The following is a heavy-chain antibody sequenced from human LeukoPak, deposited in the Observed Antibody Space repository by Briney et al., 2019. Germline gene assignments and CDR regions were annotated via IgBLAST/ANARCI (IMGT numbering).Heavy chain of an antibody. D-gene: IGHD6-19*01. V-gene: IGHV3-7*01. Sequence: GGSLRLSCAASGFTFSSYWMSWVRQAPGKGLEWVANIKQDGSEKYYVDSVKGRFTISRDNAKNSLYLQMNSLGAEDTAVYYCAREHPLRPWLVEEDYYYYMDVWGKGTTVTVSS. CDR2: IKQDGSEK. J-gene: IGHJ6*03. CDR3: AREHPLRPWLVEEDYYYYMDV. CDR1: GFTFSSYW.